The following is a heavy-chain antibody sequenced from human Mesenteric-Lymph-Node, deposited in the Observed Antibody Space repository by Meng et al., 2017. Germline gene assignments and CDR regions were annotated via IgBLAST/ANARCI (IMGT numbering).Heavy chain of an antibody. CDR2: IYHSGTT. V-gene: IGHV4-4*02. CDR3: AITRDSSSWYFDL. CDR1: GDSIINDFW. Sequence: SETLSLTCDVSGDSIINDFWWSWVRQPPGKGLEWIGEIYHSGTTSYNPSLKSRLTISVDKSKNQFSLNLYSVTAADTAVYYCAITRDSSSWYFDLWGRGTLVTVSS. J-gene: IGHJ2*01. D-gene: IGHD6-13*01.